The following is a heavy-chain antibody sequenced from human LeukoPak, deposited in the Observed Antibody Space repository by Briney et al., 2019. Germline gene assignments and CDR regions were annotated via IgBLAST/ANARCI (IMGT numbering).Heavy chain of an antibody. CDR3: ARGIRIAAIDY. CDR1: GFTVSSNY. J-gene: IGHJ4*02. CDR2: VYSGDTT. Sequence: GGSLRLSCAASGFTVSSNYMGWVRQAPGKGLEWVSVVYSGDTTYYADSVKGRFTISRDKSKNTLYLQLNSLRAEDTAVYYCARGIRIAAIDYWGQGTLVTVPS. V-gene: IGHV3-53*01. D-gene: IGHD6-13*01.